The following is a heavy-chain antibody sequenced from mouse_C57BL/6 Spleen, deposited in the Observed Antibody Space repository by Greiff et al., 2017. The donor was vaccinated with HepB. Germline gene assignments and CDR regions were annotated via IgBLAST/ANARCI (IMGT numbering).Heavy chain of an antibody. CDR3: ARGVTTVVEGY. CDR2: IYPRSGTT. D-gene: IGHD1-1*01. V-gene: IGHV1-81*01. Sequence: QVQLKQPGAELARPGASVKLSCKASGYTFTSYGISWVKQSTGQGLEWIGEIYPRSGTTYYNEKFKGKATLTADKSSSTAYMELRSLTSEDSAVYFCARGVTTVVEGYWGQGTTLTVSS. CDR1: GYTFTSYG. J-gene: IGHJ2*01.